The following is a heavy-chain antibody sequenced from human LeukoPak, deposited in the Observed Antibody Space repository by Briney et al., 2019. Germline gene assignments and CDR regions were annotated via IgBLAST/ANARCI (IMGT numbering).Heavy chain of an antibody. D-gene: IGHD2-21*02. CDR1: GYHFTSYW. CDR3: ARRGDSDFRID. V-gene: IGHV5-51*01. Sequence: GESLQISCKGSGYHFTSYWIGWARQMPGKGLEWMGIIYPGDSDTKYSPSFQGQVTISADKSISTAYLQWNSLEASDTAIYYCARRGDSDFRIDWGQGTLVTVSS. CDR2: IYPGDSDT. J-gene: IGHJ4*02.